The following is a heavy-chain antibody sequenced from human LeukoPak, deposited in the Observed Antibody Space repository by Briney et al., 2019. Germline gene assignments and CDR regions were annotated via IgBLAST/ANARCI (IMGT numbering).Heavy chain of an antibody. V-gene: IGHV1-69*01. CDR1: GGTLISYA. D-gene: IGHD2-21*02. Sequence: WVTVSCQTSGGTLISYAFRWMRPAAGQGGEWVGWIIPIYNPVDYTRRIQERLTLTADESTNTVYLKLNSLRYDDTSVYYCAREPLGCGGDCHFDYWGQGTLVTVSS. CDR2: IIPIYNPV. J-gene: IGHJ4*02. CDR3: AREPLGCGGDCHFDY.